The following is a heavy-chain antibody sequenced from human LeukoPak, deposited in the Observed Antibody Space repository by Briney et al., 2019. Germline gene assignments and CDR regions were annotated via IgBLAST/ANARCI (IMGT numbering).Heavy chain of an antibody. V-gene: IGHV3-74*01. CDR1: EFTISRYW. J-gene: IGHJ3*02. CDR3: ARGWNTTPRSGFDI. CDR2: INNDGSIT. Sequence: PGGSLRLSCAASEFTISRYWMRWVRQAPGKGLVWVSNINNDGSITTYADSVKGRFTISRDNVKNTLFLQMNSLGAEDTALYYCARGWNTTPRSGFDIWGLGTMVTVSS. D-gene: IGHD1/OR15-1a*01.